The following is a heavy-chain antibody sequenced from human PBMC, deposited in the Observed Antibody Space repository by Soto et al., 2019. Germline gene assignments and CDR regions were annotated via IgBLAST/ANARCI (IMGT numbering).Heavy chain of an antibody. CDR1: GYTFTSYD. CDR3: ASLSSRQTEDY. J-gene: IGHJ4*02. D-gene: IGHD6-13*01. Sequence: ASVKVSCKASGYTFTSYDINWVRQATGQGLEWMGWMNPNSGNTCYAQKFQGRVTMTRNTSISTAYMELSSLRSEDTAVYYCASLSSRQTEDYWGQGTLVTVSS. V-gene: IGHV1-8*01. CDR2: MNPNSGNT.